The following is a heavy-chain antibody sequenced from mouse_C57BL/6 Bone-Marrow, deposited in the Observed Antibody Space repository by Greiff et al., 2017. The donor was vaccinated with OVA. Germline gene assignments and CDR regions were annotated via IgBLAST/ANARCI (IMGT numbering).Heavy chain of an antibody. CDR3: ARRGLTTAWFAY. D-gene: IGHD4-1*01. J-gene: IGHJ3*01. Sequence: VQLQQSGPELVKPGASVKISCKASGYTFTDYYINWVKQRPGQGLEWIGWIFPGNGSTYYNEKFKSKATLTVDKSSSTAYMLLSSLTSEDSAVYFGARRGLTTAWFAYWGQGTLVTVSA. CDR2: IFPGNGST. CDR1: GYTFTDYY. V-gene: IGHV1-75*01.